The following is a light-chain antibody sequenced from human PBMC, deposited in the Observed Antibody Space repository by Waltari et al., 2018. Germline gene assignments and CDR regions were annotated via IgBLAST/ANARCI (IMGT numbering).Light chain of an antibody. CDR1: SLNSLY. CDR2: GDD. Sequence: SSDLTQDPAVSVALGQTVRITCRGDSLNSLYASWFQQKPGQAPAIIAYGDDNRPSGIPDRFSASNSGNTASLTITGAQAEDEADYYCNSRDSSGDYVAFAGGTKLTVL. V-gene: IGLV3-19*01. J-gene: IGLJ2*01. CDR3: NSRDSSGDYVA.